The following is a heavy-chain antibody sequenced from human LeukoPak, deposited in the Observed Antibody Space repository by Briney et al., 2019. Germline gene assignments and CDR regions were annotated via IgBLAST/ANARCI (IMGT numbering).Heavy chain of an antibody. CDR2: ITSGGNT. V-gene: IGHV3-23*01. CDR3: AKGGGHSSPFDP. CDR1: GFTFSTYA. Sequence: PGGSLRLSCAASGFTFSTYAMTWVRQAPGKGLEWVSTITSGGNTFYADSVKGRFTISRDNSKNTLCLQTNSLRAEDTALYFCAKGGGHSSPFDPWGQGTLVTVSS. J-gene: IGHJ5*02. D-gene: IGHD6-13*01.